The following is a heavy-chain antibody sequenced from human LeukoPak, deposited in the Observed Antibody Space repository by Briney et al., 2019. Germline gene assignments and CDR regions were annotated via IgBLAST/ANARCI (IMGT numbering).Heavy chain of an antibody. D-gene: IGHD6-19*01. CDR1: GFTFSSYA. Sequence: GGSLRLSCAASGFTFSSYAMHWVRQAPGKGLEWVAVISYDESNKYYADSVKGRFTISRDNSKNTLYLQMNSLRAEDTAVYYCARDYRAATGYSSGWYPYYFDYWGQGTLVTVSS. J-gene: IGHJ4*02. CDR3: ARDYRAATGYSSGWYPYYFDY. V-gene: IGHV3-30*04. CDR2: ISYDESNK.